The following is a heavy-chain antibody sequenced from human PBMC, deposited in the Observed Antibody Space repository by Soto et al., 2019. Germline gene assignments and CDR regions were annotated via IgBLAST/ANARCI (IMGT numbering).Heavy chain of an antibody. CDR1: GNTFTYRY. V-gene: IGHV1-45*02. D-gene: IGHD1-26*01. Sequence: QMQLVQSGAEVKKTGSTVTVSCQALGNTFTYRYLHWVRQAPGQALEWMGWITSFSGDVEYAQKFPERDTITGDRSINTPYMRMSSLGSEDTAMYYCAAGGAGSGPFTWELPDHWGQGTLVTVSS. CDR2: ITSFSGDV. J-gene: IGHJ4*02. CDR3: AAGGAGSGPFTWELPDH.